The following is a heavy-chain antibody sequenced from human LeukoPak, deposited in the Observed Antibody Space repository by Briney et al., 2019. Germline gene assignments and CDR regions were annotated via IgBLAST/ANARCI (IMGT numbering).Heavy chain of an antibody. CDR3: ASYYYDFWSGYSPESYNWFDP. D-gene: IGHD3-3*01. V-gene: IGHV7-4-1*02. CDR1: GFTFTSYA. CDR2: INTNTGNP. J-gene: IGHJ5*02. Sequence: PGGSLRLSCAASGFTFTSYAMNWVRQAPGQGLEWMGWINTNTGNPTYAQGFTGRFVFSLDTSVSTAYLQISSLKAEDTAVYYCASYYYDFWSGYSPESYNWFDPWGQGTLVTVSS.